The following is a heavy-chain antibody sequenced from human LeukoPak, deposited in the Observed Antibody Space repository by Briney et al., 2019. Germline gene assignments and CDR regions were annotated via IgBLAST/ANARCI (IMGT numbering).Heavy chain of an antibody. CDR1: GFTFSSYG. J-gene: IGHJ4*02. Sequence: GGSLRLSCAASGFTFSSYGMRWVRQAPGKGLEWVAVIWYDGSNKYYADSVKGRFTISRDNSKNTLYLQMNSLRAEDTAVYYCARGHSSSGHFDYWGQGTLVTVSS. V-gene: IGHV3-33*01. D-gene: IGHD6-13*01. CDR2: IWYDGSNK. CDR3: ARGHSSSGHFDY.